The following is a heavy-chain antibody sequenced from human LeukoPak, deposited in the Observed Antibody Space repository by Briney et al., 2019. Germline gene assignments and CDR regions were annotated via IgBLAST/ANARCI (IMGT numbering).Heavy chain of an antibody. CDR1: GYTFTDHY. J-gene: IGHJ4*02. V-gene: IGHV1-2*02. CDR2: INPNSGDM. CDR3: ARLYPSIPVAGSGNCFDS. Sequence: APVKVSCKASGYTFTDHYMHWVRQAPGQGLEHMGWINPNSGDMKYAQKFQGRVTVTRDTSINTAYVELRSLRSDDTAVYYCARLYPSIPVAGSGNCFDSWGQGTLVTVSS. D-gene: IGHD6-19*01.